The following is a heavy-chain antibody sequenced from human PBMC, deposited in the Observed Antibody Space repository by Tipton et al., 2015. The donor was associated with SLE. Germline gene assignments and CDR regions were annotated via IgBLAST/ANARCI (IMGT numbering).Heavy chain of an antibody. CDR3: AKIYSKGAFDI. CDR1: GGSISSSSYY. V-gene: IGHV4-39*07. CDR2: IYYNGST. Sequence: TLSLTCTVSGGSISSSSYYWGWIRQPPGKGLEWIGSIYYNGSTYYNPSLKSRVTISVDTSKNQFSLKLSSVTAADTAVYYCAKIYSKGAFDIWGQGTMVTVSS. J-gene: IGHJ3*02. D-gene: IGHD2-21*01.